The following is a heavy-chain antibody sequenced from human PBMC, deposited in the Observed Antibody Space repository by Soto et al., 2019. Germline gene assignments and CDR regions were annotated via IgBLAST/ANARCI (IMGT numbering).Heavy chain of an antibody. CDR3: AKDREWLEGGWFDP. J-gene: IGHJ5*02. D-gene: IGHD6-19*01. CDR1: GFSFSIYA. CDR2: ISGGGDTT. V-gene: IGHV3-23*01. Sequence: GSLRLSCAASGFSFSIYAMSWVRQAPGKGLEWVSAISGGGDTTSYAESVKGRFTISRDNSKNTLNLEMNSLRGDDTAVYYCAKDREWLEGGWFDPWGQGTLVTVSS.